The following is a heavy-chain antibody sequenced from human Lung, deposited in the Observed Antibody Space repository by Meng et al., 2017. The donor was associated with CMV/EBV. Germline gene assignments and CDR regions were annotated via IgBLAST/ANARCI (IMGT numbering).Heavy chain of an antibody. Sequence: ASGPGLVKPSGTLSLTCAVSGGASSSSNWWSWVRQPPGKGLEWIGEIYHSGSTNYNRSLKSRVTISVDKSKNQFSLKLSSVTAADTAVYYCASFPPPGKQWLVTDYWGQGTLVTVSS. V-gene: IGHV4-4*02. CDR1: GGASSSSNW. CDR3: ASFPPPGKQWLVTDY. D-gene: IGHD6-19*01. J-gene: IGHJ4*02. CDR2: IYHSGST.